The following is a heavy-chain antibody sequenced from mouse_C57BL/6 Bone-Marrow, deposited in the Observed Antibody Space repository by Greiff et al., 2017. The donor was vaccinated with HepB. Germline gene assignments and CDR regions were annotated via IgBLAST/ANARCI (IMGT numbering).Heavy chain of an antibody. Sequence: EVKVVDSGGDLVKPGGSLKLSCAASGFTFSSYGMSWVRQTPDKRLEWVATISSGGSYTYYPDSVKGRFTISRDNAKNTLYLQMSSLKSEDTAMYYCARGATVVAPFAYWGQGTLVTVSA. CDR2: ISSGGSYT. J-gene: IGHJ3*01. CDR1: GFTFSSYG. D-gene: IGHD1-1*01. V-gene: IGHV5-6*01. CDR3: ARGATVVAPFAY.